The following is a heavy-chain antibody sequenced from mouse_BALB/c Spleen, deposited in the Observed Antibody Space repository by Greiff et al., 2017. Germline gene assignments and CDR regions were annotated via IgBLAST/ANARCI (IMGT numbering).Heavy chain of an antibody. D-gene: IGHD1-1*02. J-gene: IGHJ1*01. CDR3: ARRNYGYWYFDV. CDR2: IWSGGST. V-gene: IGHV2-2*02. CDR1: GFSLTSYG. Sequence: VQLVESGPGLVQPSQSLSITCTVSGFSLTSYGVHWVRQSPGKGLEWLGVIWSGGSTDYNAAFISRLSISKDNSKSQVFFKMNSLQANDTAIYYCARRNYGYWYFDVWGAGTTVTVSS.